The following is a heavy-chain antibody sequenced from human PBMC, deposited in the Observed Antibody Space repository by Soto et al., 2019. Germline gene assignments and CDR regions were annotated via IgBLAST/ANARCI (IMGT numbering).Heavy chain of an antibody. J-gene: IGHJ3*02. CDR1: GYTFTSYG. CDR3: AGGSGSYLLAFDI. Sequence: GASVTVSCKASGYTFTSYGISWVRQAPGQGLEWMGWISAYNGNTNSAQKLQGRVTMTTDTSTSTAYMELRSLRSDDTAVYHCAGGSGSYLLAFDIRGQGTMVTVSS. CDR2: ISAYNGNT. D-gene: IGHD1-26*01. V-gene: IGHV1-18*01.